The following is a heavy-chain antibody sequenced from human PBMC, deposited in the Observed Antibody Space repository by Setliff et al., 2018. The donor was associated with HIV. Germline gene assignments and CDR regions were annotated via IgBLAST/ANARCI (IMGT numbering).Heavy chain of an antibody. Sequence: SSETLSLTCRVSGGSISRGGYYWTWVRHHPGKALEWIGYIYSSGTTYYNPSLKGRILMSVDVSRNEFSLTLRSVIAADTAIYYCVRETLYSYVDVWGKGTTVTVSS. V-gene: IGHV4-31*03. J-gene: IGHJ6*04. CDR1: GGSISRGGYY. CDR3: VRETLYSYVDV. D-gene: IGHD3-16*01. CDR2: IYSSGTT.